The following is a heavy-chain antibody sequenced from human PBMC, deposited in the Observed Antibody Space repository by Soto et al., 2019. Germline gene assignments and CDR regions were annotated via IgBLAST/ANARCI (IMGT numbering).Heavy chain of an antibody. V-gene: IGHV1-18*04. D-gene: IGHD2-15*01. CDR3: ARDVGIVVVVSATENWFDP. Sequence: GASVKVSCKASGYTFTSYGISWVRQAPGQGLEWMGWISAYNGNTNYAQKLQGRVTMTTDTSTSTAYMELRSLRSDDTAVYYCARDVGIVVVVSATENWFDPWGQVXLVTVYS. J-gene: IGHJ5*02. CDR1: GYTFTSYG. CDR2: ISAYNGNT.